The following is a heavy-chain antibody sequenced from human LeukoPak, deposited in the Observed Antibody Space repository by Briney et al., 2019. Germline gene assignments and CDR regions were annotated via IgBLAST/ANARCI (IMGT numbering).Heavy chain of an antibody. J-gene: IGHJ2*01. CDR3: ATDLSGSYPHWYFDL. Sequence: ASVKVSCKVSGYTLTELSMHWVRQAPGKGLEWMGGFDPEDSETIYAQKFQGRVTMTEDTSTDTAYMELSSLRSEDTAVYYCATDLSGSYPHWYFDLWGRGTLVTVSS. V-gene: IGHV1-24*01. CDR2: FDPEDSET. D-gene: IGHD1-26*01. CDR1: GYTLTELS.